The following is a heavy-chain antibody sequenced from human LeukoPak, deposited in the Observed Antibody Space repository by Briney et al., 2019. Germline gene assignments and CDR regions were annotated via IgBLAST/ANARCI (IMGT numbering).Heavy chain of an antibody. CDR3: ARAPPGPCGGDCYGGGYGMDV. Sequence: SSETLSLTCTVSGGSISSYYWSWIRQPAGKGLEWIGRIYTSGSTNYNPSLKSRVTISVDTSKNPFSLRLSSVTAADTAVYYCARAPPGPCGGDCYGGGYGMDVWGQGTTVTVSS. CDR1: GGSISSYY. V-gene: IGHV4-4*07. J-gene: IGHJ6*02. CDR2: IYTSGST. D-gene: IGHD2-21*02.